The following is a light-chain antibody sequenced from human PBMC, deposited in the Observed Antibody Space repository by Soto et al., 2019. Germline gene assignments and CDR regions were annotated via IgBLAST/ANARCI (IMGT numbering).Light chain of an antibody. CDR3: SSYTSTNTLA. CDR2: EVG. J-gene: IGLJ3*02. Sequence: QSALTQPASVSGSPGQSITISCSGTSSDVGGYNYVSWYQQHPGKTPKLIIYEVGNRPSGVSNRFSGSKSGNTASLTISGLQTEDEADYYCSSYTSTNTLAFGGGTKLTVL. CDR1: SSDVGGYNY. V-gene: IGLV2-14*01.